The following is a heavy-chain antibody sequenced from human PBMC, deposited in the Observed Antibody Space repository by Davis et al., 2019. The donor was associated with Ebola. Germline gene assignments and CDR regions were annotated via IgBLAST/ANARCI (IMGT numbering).Heavy chain of an antibody. CDR2: IDPSDSYT. CDR1: GYTFSSYW. CDR3: ARHKGGYSYGYFDY. D-gene: IGHD5-18*01. V-gene: IGHV5-10-1*01. J-gene: IGHJ4*02. Sequence: GGSLRLSCKGSGYTFSSYWISWVRQMPGKGLEWMGRIDPSDSYTNYSPSFQGHVTISADKSISTAYLQWSSLKASDTAMYYCARHKGGYSYGYFDYWGQGTLVTVSS.